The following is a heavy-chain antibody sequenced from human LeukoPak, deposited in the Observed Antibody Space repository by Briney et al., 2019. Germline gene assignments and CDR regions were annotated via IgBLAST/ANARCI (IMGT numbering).Heavy chain of an antibody. J-gene: IGHJ2*01. CDR3: AKDRTVGASYWYFDL. D-gene: IGHD1-26*01. V-gene: IGHV3-30-3*01. CDR2: ISYDGSNR. CDR1: GLTFSSYG. Sequence: GGSLRLSCAASGLTFSSYGMHWVRQAPGKGLEWVAFISYDGSNRYYADSVKGRFTISRDSSRNTLFLHMNTLRAEDTAIYYCAKDRTVGASYWYFDLWGRGTLVTVSS.